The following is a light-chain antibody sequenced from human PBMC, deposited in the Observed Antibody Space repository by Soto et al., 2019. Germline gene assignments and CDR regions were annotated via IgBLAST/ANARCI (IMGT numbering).Light chain of an antibody. V-gene: IGKV3-11*01. CDR3: QQRCNLAGFT. J-gene: IGKJ3*01. CDR2: DAS. Sequence: EIVLTQSPATLSLSPGERATLSCRASQSVSSYLDWYQQKPGQAPRLLIYDASNRATGIPARFSGSGYGTDFTLTISSLEAEDFAVYYCQQRCNLAGFTFGPGTKVHIK. CDR1: QSVSSY.